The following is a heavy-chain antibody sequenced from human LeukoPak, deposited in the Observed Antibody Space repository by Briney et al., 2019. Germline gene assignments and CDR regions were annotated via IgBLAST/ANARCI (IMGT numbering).Heavy chain of an antibody. CDR3: ARHMRYFDRRYYFDY. Sequence: SETLSLTCAVYGGSFSGYYWSWIRQPPGKGLEWIGEINHSGSTNYNPSLKSRVTISVDTPKNQFSLKLSSVTAADTAVYYCARHMRYFDRRYYFDYWGQGTLVTVSS. D-gene: IGHD3-9*01. CDR1: GGSFSGYY. V-gene: IGHV4-34*01. CDR2: INHSGST. J-gene: IGHJ4*02.